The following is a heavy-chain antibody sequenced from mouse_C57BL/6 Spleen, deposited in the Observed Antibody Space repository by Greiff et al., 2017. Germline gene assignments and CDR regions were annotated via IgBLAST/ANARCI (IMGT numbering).Heavy chain of an antibody. CDR2: IHPNSGST. J-gene: IGHJ2*01. V-gene: IGHV1-64*01. Sequence: QVQLQQPGAELVKPGASVKLSCKASGYTFTRYWMHWVKQRPGQGLEWIGMIHPNSGSTTYNETFKSKATLTVDNSSSTAYMQLSRLTSEDSAVYYWAKMRAAQATDYFDYWGQGTTLTVSS. D-gene: IGHD3-2*02. CDR1: GYTFTRYW. CDR3: AKMRAAQATDYFDY.